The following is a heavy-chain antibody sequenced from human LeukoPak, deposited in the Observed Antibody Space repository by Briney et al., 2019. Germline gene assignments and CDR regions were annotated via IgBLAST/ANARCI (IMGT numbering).Heavy chain of an antibody. V-gene: IGHV1-8*03. Sequence: ASVKVSCKASGYTFTSYDINWVRQATGQGLEWMGWMNPNSGNTGYAQKFQGRVTITRNTSISTAYMELSSLRSEDTAVYYCARVQSSSPLSLFQHWGQGTLVTVSS. CDR1: GYTFTSYD. CDR2: MNPNSGNT. D-gene: IGHD6-13*01. CDR3: ARVQSSSPLSLFQH. J-gene: IGHJ1*01.